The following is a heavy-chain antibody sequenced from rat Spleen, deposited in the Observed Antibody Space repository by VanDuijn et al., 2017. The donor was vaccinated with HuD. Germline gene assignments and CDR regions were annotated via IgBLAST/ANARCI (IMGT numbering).Heavy chain of an antibody. Sequence: EVQLVESGGGLVQPGRSLKLSCAASGFTFSDYSMAWVRQAPKKGLEWVATISYDGSTTYYRDSVKGRFTISRDNAESTLYLQMNSLRSEDTATYYCARRHYGYTDYFDYWCQGVMVTVSA. CDR3: ARRHYGYTDYFDY. D-gene: IGHD1-9*01. CDR2: ISYDGSTT. J-gene: IGHJ2*01. CDR1: GFTFSDYS. V-gene: IGHV5-7*01.